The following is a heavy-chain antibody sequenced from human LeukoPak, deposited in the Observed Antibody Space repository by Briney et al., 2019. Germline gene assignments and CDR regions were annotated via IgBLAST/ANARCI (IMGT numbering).Heavy chain of an antibody. CDR1: GFTFSSYG. CDR2: LSGSGDDT. J-gene: IGHJ4*02. V-gene: IGHV3-23*01. Sequence: GGSLRLSCAASGFTFSSYGMSWVRQAPGKGLEWVSGLSGSGDDTYYADSVKGRFTISRDNSKNSLYLQMNSLRAEDTAVYYCAREYGSGPDYWGQGTLVTVSS. CDR3: AREYGSGPDY. D-gene: IGHD2-15*01.